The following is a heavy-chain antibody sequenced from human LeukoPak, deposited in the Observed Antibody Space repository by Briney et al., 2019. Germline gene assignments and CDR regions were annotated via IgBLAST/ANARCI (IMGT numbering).Heavy chain of an antibody. CDR2: IYSGGST. V-gene: IGHV3-53*01. CDR1: GFTVSSNY. CDR3: ARDATFDAFDI. Sequence: GGSLRLSCAASGFTVSSNYMSWVRQAPGKGLEWVSVIYSGGSTYYADSVKGRFTISRDNSKNTLYLQMNSLRAEDTAVYYCARDATFDAFDIWGQGTKVTVSS. J-gene: IGHJ3*02.